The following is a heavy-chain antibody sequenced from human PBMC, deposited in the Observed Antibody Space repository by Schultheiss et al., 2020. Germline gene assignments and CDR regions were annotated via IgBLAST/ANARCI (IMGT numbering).Heavy chain of an antibody. CDR1: GGSISSGSYY. Sequence: SQPLSLTCTVSGGSISSGSYYWSWIRQPAGKGLEWIGRIYTSGSTYYNPSLKSRVTISVDTSKNQFSLKLSSVTAADTAVYYCARWLLDRYNWFDPWGQGTLV. J-gene: IGHJ5*02. D-gene: IGHD3-22*01. CDR3: ARWLLDRYNWFDP. CDR2: IYTSGST. V-gene: IGHV4-61*02.